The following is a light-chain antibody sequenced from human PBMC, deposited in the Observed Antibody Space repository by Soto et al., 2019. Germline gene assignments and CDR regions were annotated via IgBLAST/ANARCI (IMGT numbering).Light chain of an antibody. J-gene: IGKJ1*01. V-gene: IGKV3-15*01. CDR1: QSVSSN. Sequence: EIVMTQSPATLSVSPGERVTLSCRASQSVSSNLAWYQQKPGQAPRLLIYGASTRATGIPARFGGSGSGTEFTLTISSLQSEDFAVYYCQPYNNWPPWTFGQGTKVEIK. CDR3: QPYNNWPPWT. CDR2: GAS.